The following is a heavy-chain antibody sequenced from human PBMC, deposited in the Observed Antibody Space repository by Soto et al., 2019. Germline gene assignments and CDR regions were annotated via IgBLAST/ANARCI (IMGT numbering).Heavy chain of an antibody. D-gene: IGHD3-3*01. CDR2: MSYDGSNK. Sequence: QVHLVESGGGVVQPGRCLRVSCAASGVTFITYTMHWVRQAPGKGLEWVAVMSYDGSNKYYADSVKGRFTVSRDNSKNTLYLQMNSLRAKDTAVYYCARTRGAYYDFWSGPRSTYYYYSMDVWGQGTTVTVSS. J-gene: IGHJ6*02. CDR3: ARTRGAYYDFWSGPRSTYYYYSMDV. CDR1: GVTFITYT. V-gene: IGHV3-30-3*01.